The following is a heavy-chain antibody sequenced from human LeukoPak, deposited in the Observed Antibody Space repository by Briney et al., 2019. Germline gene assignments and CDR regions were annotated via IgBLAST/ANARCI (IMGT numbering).Heavy chain of an antibody. CDR3: ARGSRSPSGTYHYYFDY. Sequence: PGGSLRLSCAASAFTVSSNYRSWVRQAPEKGLEWVSVVFGGGTTYYADSVKGRFTISRDNSKNTLYLQMNSLRAEDTAVYYCARGSRSPSGTYHYYFDYWGQGTLVTVSS. CDR2: VFGGGTT. CDR1: AFTVSSNY. J-gene: IGHJ4*02. D-gene: IGHD1-26*01. V-gene: IGHV3-53*01.